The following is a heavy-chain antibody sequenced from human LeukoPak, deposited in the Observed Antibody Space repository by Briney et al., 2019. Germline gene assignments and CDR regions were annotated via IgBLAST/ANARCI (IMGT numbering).Heavy chain of an antibody. CDR2: ISSNGGST. CDR1: GFTFSSYA. Sequence: GGSLRLSCAASGFTFSSYAMHWVRQAPGKGLEYVSAISSNGGSTYYANSVKGRFTTSRDNSKNTLYLQMGSLRAEDMAVYYCARALRASAASDYWGQGTLVTVSS. V-gene: IGHV3-64*01. D-gene: IGHD6-6*01. CDR3: ARALRASAASDY. J-gene: IGHJ4*02.